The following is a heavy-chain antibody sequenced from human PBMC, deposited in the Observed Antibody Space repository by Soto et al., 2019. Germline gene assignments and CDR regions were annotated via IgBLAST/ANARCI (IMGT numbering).Heavy chain of an antibody. D-gene: IGHD3-16*01. V-gene: IGHV4-59*01. CDR1: AASFSKCC. CDR2: IYFNGNT. J-gene: IGHJ4*02. Sequence: KPSETLSLTCTVSAASFSKCCWTWIRQPPGKGLEWIGYIYFNGNTKYNPSLEGRLTVSIDTSKKEFSLKLTSVTAADAAVYYCASVTFGGIVLAHWGQGTLVTVSS. CDR3: ASVTFGGIVLAH.